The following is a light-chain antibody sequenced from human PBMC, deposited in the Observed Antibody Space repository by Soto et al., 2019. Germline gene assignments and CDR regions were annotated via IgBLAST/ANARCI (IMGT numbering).Light chain of an antibody. CDR2: GAS. Sequence: EIVLTQSPGTLSLSPGQRATLSCRASQSVSSNSVAWYQQKPGQAPRLLIYGASNRAIGISDRFGGSKSGTDVTLTISRLEPEDFAIYYCHQYGNSPFTFGPGTKVEI. J-gene: IGKJ3*01. V-gene: IGKV3-20*01. CDR3: HQYGNSPFT. CDR1: QSVSSNS.